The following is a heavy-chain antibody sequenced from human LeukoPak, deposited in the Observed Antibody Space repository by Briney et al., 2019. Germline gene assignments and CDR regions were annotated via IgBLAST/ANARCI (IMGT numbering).Heavy chain of an antibody. CDR1: GGSFSGYY. Sequence: SETLSLTCAVYGGSFSGYYWSWIRQPPGKGLEWIGEINHSGSTNFNPSLKSRVTISVDTSKNQFSLKLSSVTAADTAVYYCARSEYSSSDWWFDPWGQGTLVTVSS. J-gene: IGHJ5*02. V-gene: IGHV4-34*01. CDR3: ARSEYSSSDWWFDP. CDR2: INHSGST. D-gene: IGHD6-6*01.